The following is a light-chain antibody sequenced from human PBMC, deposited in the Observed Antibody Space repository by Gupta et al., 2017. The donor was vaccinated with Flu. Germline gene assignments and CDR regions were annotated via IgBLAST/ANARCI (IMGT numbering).Light chain of an antibody. J-gene: IGKJ2*01. V-gene: IGKV1-5*03. CDR2: VAS. Sequence: GDRVTITCRASESIRNWLAWYQQKPGKAPKLLISVASTLESGVPSRFSGSGSGTEFTLTISSLQPDDLATYYCQQYDTYLGTFGQGTKLEIK. CDR3: QQYDTYLGT. CDR1: ESIRNW.